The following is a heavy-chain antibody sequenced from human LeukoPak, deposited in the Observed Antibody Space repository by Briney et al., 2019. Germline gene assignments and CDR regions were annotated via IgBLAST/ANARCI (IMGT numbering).Heavy chain of an antibody. CDR3: AKEMYYYDSSGYSQPGAFDI. CDR2: ISSSGSTI. D-gene: IGHD3-22*01. V-gene: IGHV3-48*03. CDR1: GFTFSSYE. J-gene: IGHJ3*02. Sequence: GGSLRLSCAASGFTFSSYEMNWVRQAPGKGLEWVSYISSSGSTIYYADSVKGRFTISRDNAKNSLYLQMNSLRAEDMALYYCAKEMYYYDSSGYSQPGAFDIWGQGTMVTVSS.